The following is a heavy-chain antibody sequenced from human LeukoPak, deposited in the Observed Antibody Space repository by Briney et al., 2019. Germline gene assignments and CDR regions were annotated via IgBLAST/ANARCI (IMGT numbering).Heavy chain of an antibody. CDR1: GFTFSAHS. D-gene: IGHD6-13*01. Sequence: GGSLTLSCAASGFTFSAHSMNWVRQAPGKGLEWLSYISYNGGTYYADSVQGRFTISRDNGKNSLFLQMNSLRAEDTAMYYCASHRRSADGDPNLDVHWGQGTLVTVSS. V-gene: IGHV3-48*01. CDR2: ISYNGGT. J-gene: IGHJ4*02. CDR3: ASHRRSADGDPNLDVH.